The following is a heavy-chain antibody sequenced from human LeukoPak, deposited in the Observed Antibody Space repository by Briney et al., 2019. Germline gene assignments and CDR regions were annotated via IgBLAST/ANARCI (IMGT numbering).Heavy chain of an antibody. CDR2: ISYDGSNK. V-gene: IGHV3-30*03. CDR3: ARERGYDYGDYGWFDP. D-gene: IGHD4-17*01. CDR1: GFTFSSYG. Sequence: GGSLRLSCTASGFTFSSYGMHWVRQAPGKGLEWVAVISYDGSNKDYADSVKGRFTISRDDSKNTLYLQMNSLRAEDTAVYYCARERGYDYGDYGWFDPWGQGTLVTVSS. J-gene: IGHJ5*02.